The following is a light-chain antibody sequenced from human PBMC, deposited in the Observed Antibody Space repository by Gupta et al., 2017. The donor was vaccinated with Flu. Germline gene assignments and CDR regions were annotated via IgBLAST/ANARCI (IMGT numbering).Light chain of an antibody. Sequence: EIVLTQSPGTLSLSPGERATLSCRASQSVSSAYLAWYQQKPGQAPRLLVYGASSRATGIPDRFSGSGSGKDLTLTISRREPEDFAGYYCQEYDDSPPWTFGQGTKVEIK. CDR2: GAS. V-gene: IGKV3-20*01. CDR3: QEYDDSPPWT. CDR1: QSVSSAY. J-gene: IGKJ1*01.